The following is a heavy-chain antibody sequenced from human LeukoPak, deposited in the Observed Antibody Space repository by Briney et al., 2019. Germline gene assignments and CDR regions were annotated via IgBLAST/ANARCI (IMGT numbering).Heavy chain of an antibody. CDR1: GFTFSRYW. D-gene: IGHD3-16*02. J-gene: IGHJ4*02. V-gene: IGHV3-21*04. CDR2: ISSSSSSI. Sequence: PGGSLRLSCAASGFTFSRYWMHWVRQTPEKGLEWVSSISSSSSSIYYADSVKGRFTISRDNAKNSLYLQMNSLRAEDTAMYYCAGEYDHVWGSYRYPVDYWGQGTLVTVSS. CDR3: AGEYDHVWGSYRYPVDY.